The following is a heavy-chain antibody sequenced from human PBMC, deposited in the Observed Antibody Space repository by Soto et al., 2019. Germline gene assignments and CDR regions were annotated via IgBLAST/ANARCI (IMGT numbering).Heavy chain of an antibody. CDR3: ARDRLARYCSGGSCDDWFDP. J-gene: IGHJ5*02. Sequence: SETLSLTCTVSGGSISSYYWSWIRQPPGKGLEWIGYIYYSGSTNYNPSLKSRVTISVDTSKNQFSLKLSSVPAADTAVYYCARDRLARYCSGGSCDDWFDPWGQGTLVTVSS. V-gene: IGHV4-59*01. CDR2: IYYSGST. CDR1: GGSISSYY. D-gene: IGHD2-15*01.